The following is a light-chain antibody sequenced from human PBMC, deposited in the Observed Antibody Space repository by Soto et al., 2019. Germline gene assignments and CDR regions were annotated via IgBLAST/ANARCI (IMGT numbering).Light chain of an antibody. CDR1: SSNIGNNY. V-gene: IGLV1-51*02. Sequence: QSVLTQAPSVSAAPGRKVTISCSGSSSNIGNNYVSWYQQFPGTAPELLIYENNKRTSGIPDRFSGSKSGTSATLGITGLQTGDEADYYCGTWDSSLSAWVFGGGTKLTVL. J-gene: IGLJ3*02. CDR2: ENN. CDR3: GTWDSSLSAWV.